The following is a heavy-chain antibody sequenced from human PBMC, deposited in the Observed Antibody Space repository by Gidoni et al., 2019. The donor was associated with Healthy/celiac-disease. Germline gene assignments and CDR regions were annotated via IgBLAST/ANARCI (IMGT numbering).Heavy chain of an antibody. CDR1: GFTFSSNG. J-gene: IGHJ4*02. Sequence: QVQLVESGGGVVQPGRSLRLSCAASGFTFSSNGMHWVRQAPGKGLECVAVIWNDGSNKYYADSVKGRFTISRDNSKNTLYLQMNSLRAEDTAVYYCARGGDTAMAYKYYFDYWGQGTLVTVSS. D-gene: IGHD5-18*01. CDR2: IWNDGSNK. CDR3: ARGGDTAMAYKYYFDY. V-gene: IGHV3-33*01.